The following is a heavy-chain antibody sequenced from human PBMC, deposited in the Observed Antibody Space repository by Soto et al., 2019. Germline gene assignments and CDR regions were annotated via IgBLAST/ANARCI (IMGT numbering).Heavy chain of an antibody. Sequence: ASVKVSCKASGYTLSDYYLQWVRQAPGQGLEWMGWINPNSGDTNYAQKFQGRVTLTRDTSINTAYMELTSLKLDDTAVYYCAREGGGIAAAGAGDDSFDIWGPGTMVTVSS. CDR2: INPNSGDT. D-gene: IGHD6-13*01. V-gene: IGHV1-2*02. CDR3: AREGGGIAAAGAGDDSFDI. J-gene: IGHJ3*02. CDR1: GYTLSDYY.